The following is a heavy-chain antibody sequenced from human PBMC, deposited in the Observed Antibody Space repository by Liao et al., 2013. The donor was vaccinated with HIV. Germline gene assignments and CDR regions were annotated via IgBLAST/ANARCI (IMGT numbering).Heavy chain of an antibody. CDR1: GGSISSGSYY. Sequence: QVQLQESGPGLVKPSQTLSLTCTVSGGSISSGSYYWSWIRQPAGKGLEWIGRIYTSGSTNYNPSLKSRVTISVDTSKNQFSLKLSSVTAADTAVYYCARDPSFWSGPAYWGQGTLVTVSS. CDR3: ARDPSFWSGPAY. V-gene: IGHV4-61*02. D-gene: IGHD3-3*01. CDR2: IYTSGST. J-gene: IGHJ4*02.